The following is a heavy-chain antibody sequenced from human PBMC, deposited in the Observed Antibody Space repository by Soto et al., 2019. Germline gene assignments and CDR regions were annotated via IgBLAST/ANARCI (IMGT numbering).Heavy chain of an antibody. V-gene: IGHV4-59*01. Sequence: SETLSLTCTVSGASIDGYYWSWIRQPPGKGLEWIGYIYYSGSTNYNPSLKSRVTISLDTSKNQFSLKLSSVTAADTAVYYCARGRYIQLPDYRGQGTLVTVSS. CDR2: IYYSGST. CDR1: GASIDGYY. CDR3: ARGRYIQLPDY. J-gene: IGHJ4*02. D-gene: IGHD5-18*01.